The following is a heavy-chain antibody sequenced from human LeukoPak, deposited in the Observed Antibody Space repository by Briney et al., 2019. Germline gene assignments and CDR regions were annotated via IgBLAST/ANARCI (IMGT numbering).Heavy chain of an antibody. J-gene: IGHJ4*02. CDR3: AREYYDSSGYFDY. D-gene: IGHD3-22*01. CDR2: ISSSSSYI. CDR1: GFTFSSYW. V-gene: IGHV3-21*01. Sequence: PGGSLRLSCAASGFTFSSYWMSWVRQAPGKGLEWVSSISSSSSYIYYADSVKGRFTISRDNAKNSLYLQMNSLRAEDTAVYYCAREYYDSSGYFDYWGQGTLVTVSP.